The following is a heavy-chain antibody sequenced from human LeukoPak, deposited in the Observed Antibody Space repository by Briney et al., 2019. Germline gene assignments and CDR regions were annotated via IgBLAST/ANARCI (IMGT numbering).Heavy chain of an antibody. CDR3: ATAYADSGDYEAY. V-gene: IGHV3-30*03. D-gene: IGHD4-17*01. J-gene: IGHJ4*02. CDR2: TSYDGSTT. Sequence: PGGSLRLSCAASGFTLSGYGMHWVRQAPGKGLEWVAVTSYDGSTTYYADSVKGRFTVPRANSKNRLYMQMNSLRAEDTAVYYCATAYADSGDYEAYWGQGTLVTVSS. CDR1: GFTLSGYG.